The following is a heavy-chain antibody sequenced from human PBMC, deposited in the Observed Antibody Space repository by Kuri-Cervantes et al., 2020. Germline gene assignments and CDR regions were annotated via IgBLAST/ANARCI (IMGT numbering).Heavy chain of an antibody. D-gene: IGHD1-7*01. CDR1: GYTFTSYA. CDR2: INAGNGNT. V-gene: IGHV1-3*01. CDR3: ARVNNWNYDNWYFDL. J-gene: IGHJ2*01. Sequence: ASVKVSCKASGYTFTSYAMHWVRQAPGQRLEWMGWINAGNGNTKYSQKFQGRVTITRDTSASIAYMELSSLRSEDTAVYYCARVNNWNYDNWYFDLWGRGTLVTVSS.